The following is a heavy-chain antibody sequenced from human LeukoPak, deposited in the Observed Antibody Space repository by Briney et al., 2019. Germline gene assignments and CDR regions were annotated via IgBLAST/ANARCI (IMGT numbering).Heavy chain of an antibody. Sequence: PGGSLRLSCAASGFTFSSYAMSWVRQAPGKGLEWVSAISDSGGTTDYADSVKGRFTISRDNSKNTLYLQMNSLRAEDTAVYYCAKSTLWFGELPFDYWGQGTLVTVSS. V-gene: IGHV3-23*01. CDR2: ISDSGGTT. CDR3: AKSTLWFGELPFDY. CDR1: GFTFSSYA. J-gene: IGHJ4*02. D-gene: IGHD3-10*01.